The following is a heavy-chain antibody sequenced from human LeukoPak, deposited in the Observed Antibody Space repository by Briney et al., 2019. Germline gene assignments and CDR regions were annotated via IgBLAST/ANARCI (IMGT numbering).Heavy chain of an antibody. V-gene: IGHV3-21*01. CDR3: ASLLLGGYSATDPRPDY. Sequence: GGSLRLSCAASGFTFSNYSMHWVRQAPGTGLEWVSSISISSSYTFYADSVEGRFTISRDNAKNSLFLQMNSLRAEDTAVYYCASLLLGGYSATDPRPDYWGQGTLVTVSS. CDR2: ISISSSYT. CDR1: GFTFSNYS. D-gene: IGHD1-26*01. J-gene: IGHJ4*01.